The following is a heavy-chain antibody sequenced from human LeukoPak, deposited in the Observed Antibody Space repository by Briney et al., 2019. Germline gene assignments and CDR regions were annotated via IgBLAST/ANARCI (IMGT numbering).Heavy chain of an antibody. J-gene: IGHJ4*02. CDR1: GLTFSSYA. CDR3: AKEPAVTKIKVDY. Sequence: GGSLRLSCAASGLTFSSYAMNWVRQAPGKGLEWVSSISSSGASTYYADSVKGRFTISRDNSKNTLYLQMNSLRAEDTAVYYCAKEPAVTKIKVDYWGQGTLVTVSS. D-gene: IGHD5-12*01. V-gene: IGHV3-23*01. CDR2: ISSSGAST.